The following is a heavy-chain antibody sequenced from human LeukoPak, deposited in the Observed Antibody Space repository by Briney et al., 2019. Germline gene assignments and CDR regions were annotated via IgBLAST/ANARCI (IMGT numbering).Heavy chain of an antibody. CDR3: ASSTPRMNYYDSSGYLER. V-gene: IGHV4-59*08. J-gene: IGHJ5*02. CDR1: GDSISSFY. D-gene: IGHD3-22*01. Sequence: SETLSLTCTVSGDSISSFYWSWIRQPPGKGLEWIGYIYYSGSTNYNPSLKSRVTISVDTSKNQFSLKLSSVTAADTAVYYCASSTPRMNYYDSSGYLERWGQGTLVTVSS. CDR2: IYYSGST.